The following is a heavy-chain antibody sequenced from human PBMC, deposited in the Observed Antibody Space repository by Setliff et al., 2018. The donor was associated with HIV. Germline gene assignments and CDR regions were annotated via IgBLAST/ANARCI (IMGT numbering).Heavy chain of an antibody. V-gene: IGHV3-74*01. D-gene: IGHD2-15*01. J-gene: IGHJ3*01. CDR1: GFTFSNYW. Sequence: AGGSLRLSCAASGFTFSNYWMHWVRQTPGKGLVWVSRISNDATDTNYADSVKGRFTISRDNAKNILYLQMNSLTPEDTAVYYCAGDPPHSGFAFAVWGQGTLVTVSS. CDR2: ISNDATDT. CDR3: AGDPPHSGFAFAV.